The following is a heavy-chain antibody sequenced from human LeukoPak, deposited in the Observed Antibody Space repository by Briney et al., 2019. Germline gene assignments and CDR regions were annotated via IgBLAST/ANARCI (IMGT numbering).Heavy chain of an antibody. J-gene: IGHJ3*02. CDR2: IYSGGST. D-gene: IGHD3-3*01. CDR1: GFTFSSYA. Sequence: GGSLRLSCAASGFTFSSYAMSWVRQAPGKGLEWVSVIYSGGSTYYADSVRGRFTISRDNSKNTLYLQMNSLRAEDTAVYYCARGGGFLEWLSDAFDIWGQGTMVTVSS. CDR3: ARGGGFLEWLSDAFDI. V-gene: IGHV3-53*01.